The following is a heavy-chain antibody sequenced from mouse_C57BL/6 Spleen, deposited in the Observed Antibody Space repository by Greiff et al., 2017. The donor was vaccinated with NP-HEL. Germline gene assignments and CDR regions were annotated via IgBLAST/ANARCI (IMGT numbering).Heavy chain of an antibody. CDR1: GYTFTSYW. D-gene: IGHD2-5*01. Sequence: QVQLQQPGAELVKPGASVKMSCKASGYTFTSYWITWVKQRPGQGLEWIGDIYPGSGSTNYNEKFKSKATLTVDTSSSTAYMQLSSLTSEDSAVYSCARSVYCSNPSWYVGVWGTGATVTVSS. J-gene: IGHJ1*03. CDR2: IYPGSGST. CDR3: ARSVYCSNPSWYVGV. V-gene: IGHV1-55*01.